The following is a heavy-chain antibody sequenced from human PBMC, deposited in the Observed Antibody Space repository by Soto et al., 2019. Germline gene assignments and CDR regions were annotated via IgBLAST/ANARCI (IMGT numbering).Heavy chain of an antibody. V-gene: IGHV3-30-3*01. Sequence: GGSLRLSCAASGFSFSSYAMHWVRQAPGKGLEWVAVISYDGSNKYYADSVKGRFTISRDNSKNTLYLQMNSLRAEDTAVYYCARGAVDGWLHFGISIDEFDYRAQGTSVTVSS. J-gene: IGHJ4*02. CDR3: ARGAVDGWLHFGISIDEFDY. D-gene: IGHD6-19*01. CDR2: ISYDGSNK. CDR1: GFSFSSYA.